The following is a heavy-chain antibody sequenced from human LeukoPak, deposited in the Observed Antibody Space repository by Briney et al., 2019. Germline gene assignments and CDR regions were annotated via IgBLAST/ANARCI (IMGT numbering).Heavy chain of an antibody. CDR1: GFTFDDYA. D-gene: IGHD1-26*01. J-gene: IGHJ4*02. CDR3: AKDIASSADGSDY. Sequence: GRSLRLSCAASGFTFDDYAMHWVRQAPGKGLEWVSGISWNGGSIGYADSVKGRFTISRDNAKNSRYLQMNSLRAEDMALYYCAKDIASSADGSDYWRQGTLVSVS. CDR2: ISWNGGSI. V-gene: IGHV3-9*03.